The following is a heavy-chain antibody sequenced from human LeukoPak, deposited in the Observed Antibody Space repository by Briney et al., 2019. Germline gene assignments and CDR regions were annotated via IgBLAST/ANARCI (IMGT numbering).Heavy chain of an antibody. D-gene: IGHD3-22*01. CDR1: GGSISSYY. CDR3: ARGTYYYDSSAPFGY. CDR2: MYCSGST. Sequence: AVTLSLTCTVSGGSISSYYWSWIRQPPGKGLEWIGYMYCSGSTNYNPSLKSQVTISVDTSKNQFSLKLSSVTAADTAVYYCARGTYYYDSSAPFGYWGQGTLVTV. J-gene: IGHJ4*02. V-gene: IGHV4-59*01.